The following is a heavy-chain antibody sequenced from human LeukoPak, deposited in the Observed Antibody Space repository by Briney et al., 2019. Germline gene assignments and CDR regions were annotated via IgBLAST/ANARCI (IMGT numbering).Heavy chain of an antibody. CDR2: INHSGST. CDR1: GGSFSGYY. Sequence: PSETLSLTCAVYGGSFSGYYWSWIRQPPGKGLEWIGEINHSGSTNYNPSLKSRVTISVDTSKNQFSLKLSSVTAADTAVYYCAMPKLRYFDWLPNYYYHGMDVWGKGTTVTVSS. D-gene: IGHD3-9*01. V-gene: IGHV4-34*01. J-gene: IGHJ6*04. CDR3: AMPKLRYFDWLPNYYYHGMDV.